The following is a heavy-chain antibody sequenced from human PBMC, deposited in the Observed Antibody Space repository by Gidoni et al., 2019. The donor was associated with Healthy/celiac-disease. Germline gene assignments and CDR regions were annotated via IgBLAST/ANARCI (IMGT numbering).Heavy chain of an antibody. D-gene: IGHD2-2*01. V-gene: IGHV3-33*01. CDR2: IWYDGSNK. CDR1: GFTFSSYG. CDR3: ARDPVVVPAAHPGASEYFDY. Sequence: QVQLVESGGGVVQPGRSLRLSCAASGFTFSSYGMHWVRQAPGKGLAWVAVIWYDGSNKYYADSVKGRFTISRDNSKNTLYLQMNSLRAEDTAVYYCARDPVVVPAAHPGASEYFDYWGQGTLVTVSS. J-gene: IGHJ4*02.